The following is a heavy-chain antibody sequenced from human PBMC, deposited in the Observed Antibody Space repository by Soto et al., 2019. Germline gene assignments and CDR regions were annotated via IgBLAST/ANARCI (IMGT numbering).Heavy chain of an antibody. CDR2: ISSTTNYK. V-gene: IGHV3-21*01. CDR1: GFTFTRYS. J-gene: IGHJ4*02. CDR3: ARESEDLTSNFDY. Sequence: GGSLRLSCAASGFTFTRYSMNWVRQAPGKGLEWVSSISSTTNYKYYADSMKGRFTVSRDNAKNSVYLEMNSLSAEDTAVYYCARESEDLTSNFDYWGQGTLVTVSS.